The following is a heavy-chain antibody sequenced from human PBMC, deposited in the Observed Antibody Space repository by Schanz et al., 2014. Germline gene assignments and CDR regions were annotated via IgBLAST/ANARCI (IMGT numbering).Heavy chain of an antibody. CDR1: GFNFSDYA. D-gene: IGHD3-10*01. Sequence: EVHLLESGGGLVPPGGSLRLSCAASGFNFSDYAMCWVRQAPGKGLEWVSAISGGGGTTYYTYSVKGRFTISRDNSKSSLYLQMISLRAEDTAVYYCAKDGPGGSGSYSADGGMDVWGQGTTVTVSS. V-gene: IGHV3-23*01. J-gene: IGHJ6*02. CDR2: ISGGGGTT. CDR3: AKDGPGGSGSYSADGGMDV.